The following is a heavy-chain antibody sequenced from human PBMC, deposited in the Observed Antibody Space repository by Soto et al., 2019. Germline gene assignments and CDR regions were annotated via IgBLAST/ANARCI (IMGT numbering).Heavy chain of an antibody. CDR2: IIPILGKT. CDR1: GGTFSNYT. J-gene: IGHJ6*01. CDR3: ATEDYRSGSFVLSYALDV. V-gene: IGHV1-69*08. D-gene: IGHD3-10*01. Sequence: QVQLVQSGAEVKKPGSSVKVSCKASGGTFSNYTISWVRQAPGQGLEWMGRIIPILGKTNFAQKFQGGVTISADKFTHPAYMELSSLRSEDTAVYYCATEDYRSGSFVLSYALDVWGQGTTVTVST.